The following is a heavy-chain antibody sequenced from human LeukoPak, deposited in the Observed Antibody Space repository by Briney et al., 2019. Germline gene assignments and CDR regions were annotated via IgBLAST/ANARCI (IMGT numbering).Heavy chain of an antibody. Sequence: GGSLRLSCVASGFTFGKYWMSWVRQAPGKGLEWVANIKLDGSERNYVDSVKGRFTISRDNTKNSLYLQMNSLRAEDTAVFYCARDQYDTWSRRGNFDSWGQGTLVIVSS. D-gene: IGHD3-3*01. CDR2: IKLDGSER. CDR3: ARDQYDTWSRRGNFDS. V-gene: IGHV3-7*03. J-gene: IGHJ4*02. CDR1: GFTFGKYW.